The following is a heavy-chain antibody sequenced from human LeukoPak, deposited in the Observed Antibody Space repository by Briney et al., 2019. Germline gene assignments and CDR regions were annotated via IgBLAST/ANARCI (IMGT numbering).Heavy chain of an antibody. CDR1: GGSFSGYY. CDR2: INHSGST. J-gene: IGHJ4*02. Sequence: SETLSLTCAVYGGSFSGYYWSWIRQPPGKGLEWIGEINHSGSTNYNPSLKSRVTISVDTSKNQFSLKLSSVTAADTAVYYCARRYDSSGYHFDYWGQGTLVTVSS. D-gene: IGHD3-22*01. CDR3: ARRYDSSGYHFDY. V-gene: IGHV4-34*01.